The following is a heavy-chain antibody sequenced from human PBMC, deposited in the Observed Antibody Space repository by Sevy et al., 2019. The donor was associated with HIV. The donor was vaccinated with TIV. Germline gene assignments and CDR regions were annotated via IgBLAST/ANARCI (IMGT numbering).Heavy chain of an antibody. CDR1: GDSISSYF. D-gene: IGHD2-15*01. CDR3: ARDSAVVPRALVY. J-gene: IGHJ4*02. Sequence: SETRSLTCNVSGDSISSYFWSWFRQPPGKGLEWIGYIYYSGSSEYNPSLRSRVTISIDTSKKYLSMKLTSVTAADTAVYYCARDSAVVPRALVYWGQGTLVTVSS. CDR2: IYYSGSS. V-gene: IGHV4-59*01.